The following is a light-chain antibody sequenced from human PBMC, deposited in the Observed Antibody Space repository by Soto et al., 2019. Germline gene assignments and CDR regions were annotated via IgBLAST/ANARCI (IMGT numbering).Light chain of an antibody. CDR1: QSVSSNY. V-gene: IGKV3-20*01. CDR3: QYYGSSPWT. J-gene: IGKJ1*01. CDR2: SAF. Sequence: EIVLTQSPGTLSLSPGERGTLSCRASQSVSSNYLAWYQQKPGQAPRLLIDSAFSRATGIPGRFSGSGSGTDFTPPNSSLEPEDVAVYYCQYYGSSPWTFGQGTKVEIK.